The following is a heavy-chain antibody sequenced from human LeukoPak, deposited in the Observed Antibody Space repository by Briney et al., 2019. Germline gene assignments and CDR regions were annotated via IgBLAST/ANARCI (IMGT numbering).Heavy chain of an antibody. CDR2: ISAYNGNT. CDR3: ARDKESSRWPTYYYHYYGMDV. CDR1: GYTFTSYG. J-gene: IGHJ6*02. V-gene: IGHV1-18*01. D-gene: IGHD6-13*01. Sequence: ASVKVSCKASGYTFTSYGFSWVRQPPGQGLEWMGWISAYNGNTNYAQKLQRRVTMTTDTSTSTAYMELRSLRSDDTAVYYCARDKESSRWPTYYYHYYGMDVWGQGTTVTVSS.